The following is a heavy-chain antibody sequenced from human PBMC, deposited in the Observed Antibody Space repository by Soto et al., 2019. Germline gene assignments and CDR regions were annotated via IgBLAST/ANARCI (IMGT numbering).Heavy chain of an antibody. J-gene: IGHJ4*02. D-gene: IGHD5-12*01. CDR2: TRNKANSYTT. CDR1: GFTFSDHY. CDR3: VSGYEYYFDY. Sequence: GGSLRLSCAASGFTFSDHYMDWVRQAPGKGLEWVGRTRNKANSYTTEYAASVKGRFTISRDDSKNSLYLQMNSLKTEDTAVYYCVSGYEYYFDYWGQGTLVTVSS. V-gene: IGHV3-72*01.